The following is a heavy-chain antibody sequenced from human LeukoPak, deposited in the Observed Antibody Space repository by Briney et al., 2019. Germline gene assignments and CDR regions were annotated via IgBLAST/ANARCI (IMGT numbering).Heavy chain of an antibody. J-gene: IGHJ4*02. CDR3: ARDRSYYDILTGYYKYYFDY. D-gene: IGHD3-9*01. Sequence: GGSLRLSCAASGFTFRSFGMNWVRQAPGKGLEWLSSISSSSSAIYYADSVKGRFTISRDNAKNSLYLQMNSLRAEDTAVYSCARDRSYYDILTGYYKYYFDYWGQGTLVTVSS. V-gene: IGHV3-21*01. CDR2: ISSSSSAI. CDR1: GFTFRSFG.